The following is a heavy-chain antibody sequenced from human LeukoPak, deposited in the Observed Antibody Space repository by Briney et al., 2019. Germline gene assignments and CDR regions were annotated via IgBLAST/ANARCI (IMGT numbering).Heavy chain of an antibody. CDR3: ARDRAGYSYGPTWPIDY. D-gene: IGHD5-18*01. CDR1: GYTFTSYG. J-gene: IGHJ4*02. Sequence: GASVKVSCKASGYTFTSYGISWVRQAPGRGLEWMGWISAYNGNTNYAQKLQGRVTMTTDTSTSTAYMELRSLRSDDTAVYYRARDRAGYSYGPTWPIDYWGQGTLVTVSS. V-gene: IGHV1-18*04. CDR2: ISAYNGNT.